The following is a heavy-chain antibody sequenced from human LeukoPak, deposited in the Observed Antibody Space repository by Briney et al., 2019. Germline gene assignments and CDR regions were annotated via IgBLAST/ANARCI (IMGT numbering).Heavy chain of an antibody. Sequence: ASVKVSCKASGYTFTSYGISWVRQAPGQGLEWMGWISAYNGNTNYAQKLQGRVTMTTDTSTSTAYMELRSLRSDDTAVYYCAGDPSWAMAHLGPDNWFDPWGQGTLVTVSS. CDR3: AGDPSWAMAHLGPDNWFDP. CDR1: GYTFTSYG. V-gene: IGHV1-18*01. J-gene: IGHJ5*02. CDR2: ISAYNGNT. D-gene: IGHD5-18*01.